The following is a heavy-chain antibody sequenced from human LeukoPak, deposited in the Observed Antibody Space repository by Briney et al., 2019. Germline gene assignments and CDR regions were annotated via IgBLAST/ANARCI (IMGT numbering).Heavy chain of an antibody. V-gene: IGHV1-24*01. J-gene: IGHJ5*02. Sequence: ASVKVSCKVSGYTLTELSMHWVRQAPGKGLEWMGGFDPEDGETIYAQKFQGRVTMTEDTSTDTAYMELSSLRSEDTAVYYCARGGAYYDILTGYYIFDTAKSNWFDPWGQGTLVTVSS. CDR1: GYTLTELS. CDR3: ARGGAYYDILTGYYIFDTAKSNWFDP. D-gene: IGHD3-9*01. CDR2: FDPEDGET.